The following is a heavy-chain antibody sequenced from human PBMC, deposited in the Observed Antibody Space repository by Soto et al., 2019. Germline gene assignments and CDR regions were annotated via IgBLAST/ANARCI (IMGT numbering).Heavy chain of an antibody. Sequence: ASVKVSCKASGYTFTGYYMHWVRQAPGQGLEWMGWINPNSGGTNYAQKFQGWVTMTRDTSISTAYMELSRLRSDDTAVYYCARDSSPITIFGVVNYYYYYYGMDVWGQGTTVTVSS. V-gene: IGHV1-2*04. CDR3: ARDSSPITIFGVVNYYYYYYGMDV. D-gene: IGHD3-3*01. CDR2: INPNSGGT. CDR1: GYTFTGYY. J-gene: IGHJ6*02.